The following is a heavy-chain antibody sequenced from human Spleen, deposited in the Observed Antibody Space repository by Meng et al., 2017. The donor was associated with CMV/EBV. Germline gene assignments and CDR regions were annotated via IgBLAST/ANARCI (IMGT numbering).Heavy chain of an antibody. J-gene: IGHJ4*02. CDR2: VNPSSGGT. Sequence: SCRTSGYPFSGFYIHWVRQAPGQGLEWMGWVNPSSGGTKYAQKFQGRISMTRDTSTGTAYMELRSLRSDDTATYYCARVSNGYGYDYWGQGSLVTVSS. CDR3: ARVSNGYGYDY. CDR1: GYPFSGFY. V-gene: IGHV1-2*02. D-gene: IGHD5-24*01.